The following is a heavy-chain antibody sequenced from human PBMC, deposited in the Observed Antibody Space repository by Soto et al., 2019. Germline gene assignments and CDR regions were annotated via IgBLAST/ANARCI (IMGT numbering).Heavy chain of an antibody. CDR2: IWYDGSNK. J-gene: IGHJ4*02. V-gene: IGHV3-33*01. Sequence: QVQLVESGGGVVQPGRSLRLSCAASGFTFSSYGMHWVRQAPGKGLEWVAVIWYDGSNKYYADSVKGRFTISRDNSKNTLYLQMNSLRAEDTAVYYCARDGTYYGSGSAFDYWGQGTLVTVFS. CDR1: GFTFSSYG. CDR3: ARDGTYYGSGSAFDY. D-gene: IGHD3-10*01.